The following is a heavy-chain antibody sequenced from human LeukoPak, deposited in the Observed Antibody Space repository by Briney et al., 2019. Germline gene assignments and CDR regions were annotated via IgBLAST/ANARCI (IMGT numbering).Heavy chain of an antibody. V-gene: IGHV4-59*11. CDR2: TSGSI. Sequence: SETLSLTCAVSGASISSHYWSWIRQPPGKGLEWIGYTSGSISDNPSLKSRVAVSVDPSQSQVSLSLTSVTAADTAVYYCARVLAIFGLDTTDFYMDVWGKGTTVTVSS. J-gene: IGHJ6*03. CDR1: GASISSHY. D-gene: IGHD3/OR15-3a*01. CDR3: ARVLAIFGLDTTDFYMDV.